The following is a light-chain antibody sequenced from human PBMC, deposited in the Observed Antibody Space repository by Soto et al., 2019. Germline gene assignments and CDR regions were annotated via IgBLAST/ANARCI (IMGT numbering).Light chain of an antibody. J-gene: IGLJ1*01. Sequence: QSVLTQPPSVSAAPGQKVTISCSGSSSNIWNNYVSWNQQLPGTAPKLLIYENNKRPSGIPDRFSASKSGTSATLGITGLQTGDEADYYCGTRDGSLSAYVFGTGTKLTVL. CDR1: SSNIWNNY. CDR2: ENN. V-gene: IGLV1-51*01. CDR3: GTRDGSLSAYV.